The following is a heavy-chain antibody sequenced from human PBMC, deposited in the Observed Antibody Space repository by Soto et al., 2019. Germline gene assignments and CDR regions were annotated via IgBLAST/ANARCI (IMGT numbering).Heavy chain of an antibody. J-gene: IGHJ3*02. CDR1: GFTFSSYG. D-gene: IGHD3-22*01. CDR2: ISYDGSNK. Sequence: GGSLRLSCAASGFTFSSYGMHWVRQAPGKGLEWVAVISYDGSNKYYADSVKGRFTISRDNSKNTLYLQMNSLRAEDTAVYYCARDRYYDSSGYYVGAFDIWGQGTMVTVSS. V-gene: IGHV3-30*03. CDR3: ARDRYYDSSGYYVGAFDI.